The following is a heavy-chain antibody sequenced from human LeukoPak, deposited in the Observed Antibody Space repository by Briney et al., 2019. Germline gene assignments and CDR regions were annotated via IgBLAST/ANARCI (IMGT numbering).Heavy chain of an antibody. CDR2: ISTTGKTT. J-gene: IGHJ4*02. CDR1: GFTFSTYE. CDR3: AGKSRDGYYDGRFDL. V-gene: IGHV3-48*03. D-gene: IGHD5-24*01. Sequence: GGSLRLSCAASGFTFSTYEMNWVRQAPGKGLEWVSYISTTGKTTFYADSVQGRLTISRDNAKNSLYLQMNSLRAEDTALYYCAGKSRDGYYDGRFDLWGLGTLVTVSS.